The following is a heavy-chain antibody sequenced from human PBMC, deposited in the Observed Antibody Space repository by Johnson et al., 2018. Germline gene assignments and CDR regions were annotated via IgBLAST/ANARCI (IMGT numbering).Heavy chain of an antibody. CDR2: IWYDGSNK. Sequence: EELVESGGGVVEPGRSMGLCCAASGFTSSSYDMHWVRQGPGKGLEWVALIWYDGSNKYYADSVKGLFIISRDNSKNTLYLKMNSLRDEDTAVYSCARGLPGGYAAFDIWGQGTMVAVSS. CDR1: GFTSSSYD. V-gene: IGHV3-33*08. CDR3: ARGLPGGYAAFDI. J-gene: IGHJ3*02. D-gene: IGHD3-22*01.